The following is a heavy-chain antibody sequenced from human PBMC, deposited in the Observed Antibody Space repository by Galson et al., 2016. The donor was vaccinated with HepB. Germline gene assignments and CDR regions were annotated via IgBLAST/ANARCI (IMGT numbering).Heavy chain of an antibody. CDR2: ISGSGANT. CDR1: GFSFSINA. CDR3: ARTTTPPKYFDL. D-gene: IGHD1/OR15-1a*01. Sequence: SLRLSCAASGFSFSINAMSWVRQAPGTGLEWVSSISGSGANTFYADSVKGRFTISRDNANDSVHLQMSSLRAEDTAIYYCARTTTPPKYFDLWGQGILVTVAS. J-gene: IGHJ4*02. V-gene: IGHV3-23*01.